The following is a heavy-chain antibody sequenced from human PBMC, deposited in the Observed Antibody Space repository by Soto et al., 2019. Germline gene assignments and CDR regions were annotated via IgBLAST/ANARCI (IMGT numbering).Heavy chain of an antibody. J-gene: IGHJ5*02. D-gene: IGHD1-1*01. CDR3: ASDIFNDACNWFDP. CDR1: GYTFTSYG. V-gene: IGHV1-18*01. CDR2: ISAYNGNT. Sequence: QVQLVQSGAEVKKPGASVKVSCKASGYTFTSYGISWVRQAPGQGLEWMGWISAYNGNTNYAQKLQGRVTMTTDTSTSKAYMELRSLSSDDTAVYYCASDIFNDACNWFDPWGQGTLVTVSS.